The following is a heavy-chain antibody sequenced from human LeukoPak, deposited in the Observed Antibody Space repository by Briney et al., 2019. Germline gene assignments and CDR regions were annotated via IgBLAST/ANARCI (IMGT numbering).Heavy chain of an antibody. J-gene: IGHJ4*02. D-gene: IGHD1-26*01. CDR1: GFTFSSYA. V-gene: IGHV3-23*01. CDR2: ISGGGGSP. CDR3: AKWSGSYRFDY. Sequence: GSLRLSCAASGFTFSSYAMTWVRQAPGKGLEWVSSISGGGGSPYYADSVKGRFTISRDNSRSTLFLQMSSLRADDTAVYYCAKWSGSYRFDYWGQGTLVTVSS.